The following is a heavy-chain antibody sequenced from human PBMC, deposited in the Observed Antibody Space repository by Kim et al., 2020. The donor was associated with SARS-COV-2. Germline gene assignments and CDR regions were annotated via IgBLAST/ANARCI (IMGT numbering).Heavy chain of an antibody. Sequence: AVSVKSRLTISPDTSQNQFSLQLNSVTPEDTAVYYCASVRDSSSGYYFDYWGQGTLVTVSS. D-gene: IGHD6-13*01. J-gene: IGHJ4*02. CDR3: ASVRDSSSGYYFDY. V-gene: IGHV6-1*01.